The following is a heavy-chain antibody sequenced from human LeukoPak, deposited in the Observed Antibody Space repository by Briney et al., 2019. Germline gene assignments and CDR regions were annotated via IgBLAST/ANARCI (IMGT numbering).Heavy chain of an antibody. CDR1: GFTFSSYW. CDR3: ARDPLRRFDY. V-gene: IGHV3-7*01. J-gene: IGHJ4*02. Sequence: GGSLRLSCAASGFTFSSYWMTWVRQAPGKGLEWVANINEDGSDKYYVDSVKDRFTISRDNAKNSLYLQMSSLRAEDTAVYYCARDPLRRFDYWGQGILVTVSS. CDR2: INEDGSDK.